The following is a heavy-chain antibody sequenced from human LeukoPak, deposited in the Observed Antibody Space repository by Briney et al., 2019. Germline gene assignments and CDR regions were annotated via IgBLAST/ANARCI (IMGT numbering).Heavy chain of an antibody. D-gene: IGHD4-11*01. CDR2: LYYSGST. V-gene: IGHV4-59*01. CDR3: ARVSGNNYGPLNWLDP. J-gene: IGHJ5*02. Sequence: SETLSLTCTVSGGPISSYYWSWIRQPPGKGLEWIGYLYYSGSTNYNPSLKSRVTISVDTSKNQFSLKLSSVTAADTAVYYCARVSGNNYGPLNWLDPWGQGTLVTVSS. CDR1: GGPISSYY.